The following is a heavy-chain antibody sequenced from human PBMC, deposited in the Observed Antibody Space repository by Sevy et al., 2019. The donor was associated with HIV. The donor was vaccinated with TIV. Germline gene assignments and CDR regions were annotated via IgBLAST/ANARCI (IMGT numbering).Heavy chain of an antibody. CDR2: IWYDGSNK. D-gene: IGHD2-2*01. CDR1: GFTFSSYG. V-gene: IGHV3-33*01. Sequence: LSLTCAASGFTFSSYGMHWVRQAPGKGLEWVAVIWYDGSNKYYADSVKGRFTISRDNSKNTLYLQMNSLRAEDTAVYYCARGTGGMDVWGQGTTVTVSS. J-gene: IGHJ6*02. CDR3: ARGTGGMDV.